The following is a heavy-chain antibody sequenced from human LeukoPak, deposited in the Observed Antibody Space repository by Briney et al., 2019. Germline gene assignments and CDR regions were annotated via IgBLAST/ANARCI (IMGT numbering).Heavy chain of an antibody. J-gene: IGHJ4*02. CDR3: AKCGNSGCHLIDY. V-gene: IGHV3-53*01. CDR1: GFTVSSNY. CDR2: IYSGGST. Sequence: LSGGSLRLSCAASGFTVSSNYMSWVRQAPGKGLEWVSVIYSGGSTYYADSVKGRFTISRDNSKSTLYLQMDSLRAEDTAVYYCAKCGNSGCHLIDYWGQGTLVTVSS. D-gene: IGHD5-12*01.